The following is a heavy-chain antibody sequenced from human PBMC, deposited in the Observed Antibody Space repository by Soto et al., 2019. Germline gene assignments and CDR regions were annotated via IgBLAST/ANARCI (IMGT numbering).Heavy chain of an antibody. CDR1: GGSISSGDYY. CDR3: ARADPYHYFDY. D-gene: IGHD2-2*01. CDR2: IYYSGST. J-gene: IGHJ4*02. Sequence: QVQLQESGPGLVKPSQTLSLTCTVSGGSISSGDYYWSWIRQPPGKGLEWIGYIYYSGSTYYNPSLRSRVTISADTSKNQFSLKVSSVTAADTAVYYCARADPYHYFDYWGQGTLVTVSS. V-gene: IGHV4-30-4*01.